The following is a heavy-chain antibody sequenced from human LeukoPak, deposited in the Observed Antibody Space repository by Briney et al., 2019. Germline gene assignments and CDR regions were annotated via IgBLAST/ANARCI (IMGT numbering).Heavy chain of an antibody. CDR3: ARVGGDYLSAEYFQH. CDR1: GFTFSSYG. Sequence: PGGSLRLSCAASGFTFSSYGMHWVRQAPGKGLEWVALIWYDGSNKFYADSVKGRFTISRDNSKNTLYLQMNSLRAEDTAVYYCARVGGDYLSAEYFQHWGQGTLVTVSS. D-gene: IGHD4-17*01. CDR2: IWYDGSNK. J-gene: IGHJ1*01. V-gene: IGHV3-33*01.